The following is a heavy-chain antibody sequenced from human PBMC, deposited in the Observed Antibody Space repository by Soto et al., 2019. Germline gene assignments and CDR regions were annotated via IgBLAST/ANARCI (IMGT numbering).Heavy chain of an antibody. J-gene: IGHJ3*02. CDR3: AREQGLRPGGGGTEPLDI. V-gene: IGHV1-46*03. D-gene: IGHD6-25*01. CDR1: GYSFTSQY. CDR2: INPNGGST. Sequence: QVQLVQSGAEVKKPGASVKISCEASGYSFTSQYVHWVRQAPGQGLEWMGIINPNGGSTTYAQKFRGRVTMTRDTSTRTVYMGVGSLKSGDPAVYYCAREQGLRPGGGGTEPLDIWGQGTMVTVAS.